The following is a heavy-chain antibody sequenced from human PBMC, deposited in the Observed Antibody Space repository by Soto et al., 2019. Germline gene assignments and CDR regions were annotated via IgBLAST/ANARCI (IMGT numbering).Heavy chain of an antibody. D-gene: IGHD1-1*01. J-gene: IGHJ3*02. CDR1: GGTISSYA. CDR2: IIPLFGAP. Sequence: QVQLVQSGAEVKKPGSSVRVSCKASGGTISSYAINWVRQAPGQGLEWMGGIIPLFGAPKYAQKLQGRVTITADESTHTAFMELSSLTSEDTALYYCAPDPTTGRIWGQGTMVTVSS. CDR3: APDPTTGRI. V-gene: IGHV1-69*01.